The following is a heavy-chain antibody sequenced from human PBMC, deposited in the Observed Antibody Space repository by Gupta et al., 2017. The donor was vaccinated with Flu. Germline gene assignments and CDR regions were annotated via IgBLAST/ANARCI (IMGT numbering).Heavy chain of an antibody. V-gene: IGHV4-61*07. CDR2: VFDSGDT. CDR3: ARLQRHSGSYYWFDS. J-gene: IGHJ5*01. D-gene: IGHD1-26*01. Sequence: RQPQGQTLEWIGYVFDSGDTHYNPSLSSRVVISADTSRNRFSLNLTSVTTADTAMYYCARLQRHSGSYYWFDSWGQGTLVTVSS.